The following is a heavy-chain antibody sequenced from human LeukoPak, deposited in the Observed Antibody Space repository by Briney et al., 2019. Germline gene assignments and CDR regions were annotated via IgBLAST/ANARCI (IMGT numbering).Heavy chain of an antibody. CDR3: TRASSSSGYYLIYFDY. CDR2: IRSKAYGGTT. CDR1: GFTFGDYA. Sequence: GGSLRLSCTASGFTFGDYAMSWFRQAPGKGLEWVGFIRSKAYGGTTGYAASVKGRFTISRDDSKSIAYLQVNSLKTEDTAVYYCTRASSSSGYYLIYFDYWGQGTLVTVSS. J-gene: IGHJ4*02. D-gene: IGHD3-22*01. V-gene: IGHV3-49*03.